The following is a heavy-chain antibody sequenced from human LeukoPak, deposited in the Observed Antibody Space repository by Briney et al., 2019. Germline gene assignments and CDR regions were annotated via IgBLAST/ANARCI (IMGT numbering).Heavy chain of an antibody. CDR2: ISAYNGNT. V-gene: IGHV1-18*01. CDR1: GYTFTSHG. J-gene: IGHJ6*02. D-gene: IGHD3-10*01. Sequence: ASVKVSCKASGYTFTSHGISWVRQAPGQGLAWMGWISAYNGNTNYAQKLQGRVTMTTDTSTSTAYMELRSLRSDDTAVYYCAREARVWFGESYGMDVWGQGTTVTVSS. CDR3: AREARVWFGESYGMDV.